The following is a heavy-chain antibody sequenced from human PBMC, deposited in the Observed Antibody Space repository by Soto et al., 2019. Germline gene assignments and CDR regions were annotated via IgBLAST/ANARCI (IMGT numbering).Heavy chain of an antibody. CDR3: VRVDTGPGVNYFHY. CDR1: GGSISSSSYY. V-gene: IGHV4-39*07. CDR2: IYYIGST. J-gene: IGHJ4*02. Sequence: PSETLSLTCTVSGGSISSSSYYWGWIRHPPGKGLEWIGSIYYIGSTYYNPSLKSRVTISVDTSKNQLSLKLSSVTAADTAVYYCVRVDTGPGVNYFHYWGQGPLVTV. D-gene: IGHD1-1*01.